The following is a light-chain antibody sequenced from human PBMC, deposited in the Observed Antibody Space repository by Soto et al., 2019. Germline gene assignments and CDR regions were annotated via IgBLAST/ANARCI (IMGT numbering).Light chain of an antibody. CDR2: DAS. V-gene: IGKV1-5*01. J-gene: IGKJ1*01. CDR1: ESISSW. CDR3: QQYDSYSRT. Sequence: DIQMTPSPSTLSASVGDRVTITCRASESISSWLAWYQQKPGKAPKLLIFDASSLESGVPSRFSGSGSGTEFTLTISGLQPDDFATYYCQQYDSYSRTFGQGTKVDIK.